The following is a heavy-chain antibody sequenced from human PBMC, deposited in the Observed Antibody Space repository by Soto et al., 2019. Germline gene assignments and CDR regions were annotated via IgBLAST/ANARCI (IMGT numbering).Heavy chain of an antibody. J-gene: IGHJ3*02. CDR1: DSTFRSYS. CDR3: ARGGRGYTKDDTFDI. Sequence: EVQLVESGGGLVKPGESLRLSCVASDSTFRSYSMNWVRQAPGRGLEWVSIISSGSSVIFYADSMKGRFTISRDNAKNSLYLQMNSLRAEDTALYYCARGGRGYTKDDTFDIWGQGTMVTVSS. D-gene: IGHD2-2*02. CDR2: ISSGSSVI. V-gene: IGHV3-21*01.